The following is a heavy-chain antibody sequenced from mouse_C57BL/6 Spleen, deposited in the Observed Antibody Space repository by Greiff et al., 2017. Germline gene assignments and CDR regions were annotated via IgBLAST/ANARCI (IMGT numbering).Heavy chain of an antibody. CDR2: INPSNGGT. CDR3: ARCPYGGRGPFDY. J-gene: IGHJ2*01. V-gene: IGHV1-53*01. D-gene: IGHD1-1*01. CDR1: GYTFTSYW. Sequence: QVHVKQPGTELVKPGASVKLSCKASGYTFTSYWMHWVKQRPGQGLEWIGNINPSNGGTNYNEKFKSKATLTVDKSSSTAYMQLSSLTSEDSAVYYCARCPYGGRGPFDYWGQGTTLTVSS.